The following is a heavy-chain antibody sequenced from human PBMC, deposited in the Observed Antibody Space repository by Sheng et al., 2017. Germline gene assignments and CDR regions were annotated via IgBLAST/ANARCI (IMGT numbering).Heavy chain of an antibody. CDR2: IIPIFGTA. V-gene: IGHV1-69*05. CDR3: ARGIRVYSSSWPYYYYYMDV. D-gene: IGHD6-13*01. Sequence: QVQLVQSGAEVKKPGSSVKVSCKASGGTFSSYAISWVRQAPGQGLEWMGGIIPIFGTANYAQKFQGRVTITTDESTSTAYMELSSLRAEDTAVYYCARGIRVYSSSWPYYYYYMDVWGKGTTVTVSS. CDR1: GGTFSSYA. J-gene: IGHJ6*03.